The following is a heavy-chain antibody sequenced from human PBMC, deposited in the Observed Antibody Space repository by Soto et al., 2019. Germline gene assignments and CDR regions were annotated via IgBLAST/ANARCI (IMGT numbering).Heavy chain of an antibody. D-gene: IGHD1-26*01. V-gene: IGHV3-23*01. CDR2: ISSSGGST. CDR1: GFTYSSYG. J-gene: IGHJ5*02. CDR3: ARSLWELPNWFAP. Sequence: GGSLRLSCAASGFTYSSYGMSWVRQAPGKGLEWVSAISSSGGSTFYADSVKGRFTISRDNSKNTLYLQMNSLRSEDTAVYSCARSLWELPNWFAPWGQETMV.